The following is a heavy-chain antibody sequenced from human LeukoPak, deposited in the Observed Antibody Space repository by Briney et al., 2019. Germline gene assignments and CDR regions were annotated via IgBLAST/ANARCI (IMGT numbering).Heavy chain of an antibody. J-gene: IGHJ4*02. CDR3: ARDPATHHPDTASDY. CDR1: GFTFSSYA. V-gene: IGHV3-30-3*01. Sequence: GGSLRLSCAASGFTFSSYAMHWVRQAPGKGLEWVAVISYDGSNKYYADSMKGRFTISRDNSKNTLYLQMNSLRAEDTAVYYCARDPATHHPDTASDYWGQGTLVTVSS. CDR2: ISYDGSNK. D-gene: IGHD5-18*01.